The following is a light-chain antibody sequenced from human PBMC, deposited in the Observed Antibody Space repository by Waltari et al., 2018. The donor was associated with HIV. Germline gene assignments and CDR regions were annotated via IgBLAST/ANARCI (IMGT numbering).Light chain of an antibody. V-gene: IGLV2-8*01. CDR1: SADIGGYDF. CDR2: EVT. CDR3: FSYAGDNMGV. Sequence: QSALTQPPSASGSPGQSVTISCAGSSADIGGYDFVSWFQQYPGQAPKLIIYEVTTRPPGVPDRFSGTKSGNTASLTVSRLQPDDEADYYCFSYAGDNMGVFGLGTRVTVL. J-gene: IGLJ1*01.